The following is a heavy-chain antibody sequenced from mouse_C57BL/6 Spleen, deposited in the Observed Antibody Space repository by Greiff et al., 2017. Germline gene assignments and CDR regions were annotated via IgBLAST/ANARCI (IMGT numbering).Heavy chain of an antibody. D-gene: IGHD1-1*02. V-gene: IGHV1-55*01. Sequence: QVQLQQPGAELVKPGASVKMSCKASGYTFTSYWITWVKQRPGQGLEWIGDIYPGSGSTNYNEKFKSKATLTVDTSSSTAYMQRSSLTSEDSAVYDCARGGIGSPRYFDVWGTGTTVTVSS. CDR2: IYPGSGST. CDR1: GYTFTSYW. CDR3: ARGGIGSPRYFDV. J-gene: IGHJ1*03.